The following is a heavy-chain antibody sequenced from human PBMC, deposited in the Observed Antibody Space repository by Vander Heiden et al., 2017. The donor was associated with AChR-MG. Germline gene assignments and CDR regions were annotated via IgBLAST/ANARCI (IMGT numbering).Heavy chain of an antibody. D-gene: IGHD5-12*01. V-gene: IGHV3-48*03. CDR2: ISGSDNTI. CDR1: GFPSGGCE. J-gene: IGHJ3*02. Sequence: EVQLVESAGGCVQPGGSPRLSCAASGFPSGGCEMTWVRREPGKGLEWVSYISGSDNTIYYADLGKGRFTISRDNAKNSLYLQMKSMRAEDTAVYYCAREGYSAYTDAFDIWGQGTMVTVSS. CDR3: AREGYSAYTDAFDI.